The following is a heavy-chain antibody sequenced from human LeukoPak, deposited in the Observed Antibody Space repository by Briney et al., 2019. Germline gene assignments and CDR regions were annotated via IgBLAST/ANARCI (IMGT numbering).Heavy chain of an antibody. CDR1: GFSFSNYA. CDR2: ICGSGGST. D-gene: IGHD3-22*01. V-gene: IGHV3-23*01. CDR3: AKSSYYDASGYYREYYFDY. Sequence: GGSLRLSCVSSGFSFSNYAMSWVRQAPGKGLEWVSSICGSGGSTHYADSVKGRFTISRDKTKNTLYLQMNSLRAEDTAVYYCAKSSYYDASGYYREYYFDYWGQGTLVTVSS. J-gene: IGHJ4*02.